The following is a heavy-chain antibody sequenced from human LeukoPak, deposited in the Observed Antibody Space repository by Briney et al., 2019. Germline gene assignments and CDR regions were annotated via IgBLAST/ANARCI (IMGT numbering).Heavy chain of an antibody. J-gene: IGHJ4*02. CDR1: GDSVSSNNVA. CDR2: TYYRSKLYN. Sequence: SQALSLTCAISGDSVSSNNVAWNWIRQSPSRGLEWLGRTYYRSKLYNQYALSMKGRVTVNPDTSKNQFSLQVNSVTPEDTAVYYCARAETYSGRVFDYWGQGALVTVSS. V-gene: IGHV6-1*01. D-gene: IGHD1-26*01. CDR3: ARAETYSGRVFDY.